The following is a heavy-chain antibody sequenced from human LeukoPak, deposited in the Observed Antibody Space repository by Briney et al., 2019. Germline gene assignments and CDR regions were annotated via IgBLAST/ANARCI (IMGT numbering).Heavy chain of an antibody. J-gene: IGHJ6*03. D-gene: IGHD2-2*01. CDR2: IYHSGST. V-gene: IGHV4-38-2*01. CDR1: GYSISSGYY. Sequence: SETLSLTCAVSGYSISSGYYWGWIRQPPGKGLEWIGSIYHSGSTYYNPPLKNRVTISVDTSKNQFSLKLNSVTATDTSLYYCARHVVPAAQSSYMDVWGKGTTVTVSS. CDR3: ARHVVPAAQSSYMDV.